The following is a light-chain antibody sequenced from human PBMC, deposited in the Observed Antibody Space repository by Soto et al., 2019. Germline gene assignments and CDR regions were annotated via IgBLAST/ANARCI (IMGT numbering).Light chain of an antibody. CDR3: QQSSSYPT. J-gene: IGKJ1*01. CDR2: GGT. V-gene: IGKV1-39*01. Sequence: DIHLAQSPSSLSASVGEKVTISCRASQSVSTYLNRYQQKPGKVPQVLIYGGTTLQRGVPSRFSGVGSGREFTLTISSLQPEDSGTYYCQQSSSYPTFGQGTKVDIK. CDR1: QSVSTY.